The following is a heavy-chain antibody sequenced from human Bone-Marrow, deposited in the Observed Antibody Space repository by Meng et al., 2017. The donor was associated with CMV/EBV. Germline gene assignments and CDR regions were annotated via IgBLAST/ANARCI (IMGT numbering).Heavy chain of an antibody. D-gene: IGHD3-3*01. CDR2: IYYSGST. V-gene: IGHV4-39*01. CDR1: ISSSSDY. J-gene: IGHJ5*02. Sequence: ISSSSDYWGWIRQHPGKGLEWIGSIYYSGSTYYNPSLKSRVTISVDTSKNQFSLKLSSVTAADTAVYYCARRQNYDFWSGGGWFDPWGQGTLVTVSS. CDR3: ARRQNYDFWSGGGWFDP.